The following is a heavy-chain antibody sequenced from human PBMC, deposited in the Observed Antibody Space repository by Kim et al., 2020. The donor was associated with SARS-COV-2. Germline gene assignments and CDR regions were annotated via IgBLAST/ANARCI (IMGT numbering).Heavy chain of an antibody. CDR3: TRAAWLPGYGILTGFDF. Sequence: SLKGRFTISRDDSKSIAYLQMNSLKIEDTAVYYCTRAAWLPGYGILTGFDFWGQGTLVTVSS. V-gene: IGHV3-49*02. J-gene: IGHJ4*02. D-gene: IGHD3-9*01.